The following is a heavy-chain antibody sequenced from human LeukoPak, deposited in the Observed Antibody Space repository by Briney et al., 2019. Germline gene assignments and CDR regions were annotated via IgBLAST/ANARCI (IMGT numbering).Heavy chain of an antibody. CDR2: IYYSGST. J-gene: IGHJ4*02. D-gene: IGHD1-7*01. CDR1: VDSISSSSYY. CDR3: ARQTSYNWNYEAYFDY. V-gene: IGHV4-39*01. Sequence: SETLSLTCTVSVDSISSSSYYWGWIRQPPGKGLEWIGSIYYSGSTYYNPSLKSRVTISVDTSKNQFSLKLSSVTAADTAVYYCARQTSYNWNYEAYFDYWGQGTLVTVSS.